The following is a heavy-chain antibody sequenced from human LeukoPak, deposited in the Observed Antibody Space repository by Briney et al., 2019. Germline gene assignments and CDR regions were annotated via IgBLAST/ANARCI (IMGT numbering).Heavy chain of an antibody. J-gene: IGHJ1*01. Sequence: ASVKVSCKASGYTFTSYGISWVRQAPGQGLEWMGWISAYNGNTNYAQKLQGRVTITRNTSISTAYMELSSLRSEDTAVYYCARAAGVVPAALQHWGQGTLVTVSS. D-gene: IGHD2-2*01. CDR1: GYTFTSYG. CDR2: ISAYNGNT. V-gene: IGHV1-18*01. CDR3: ARAAGVVPAALQH.